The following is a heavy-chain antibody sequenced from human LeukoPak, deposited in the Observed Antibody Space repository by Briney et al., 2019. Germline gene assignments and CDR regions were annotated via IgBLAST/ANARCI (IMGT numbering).Heavy chain of an antibody. CDR3: ARGYYGSGSYLD. Sequence: SETLSLTCAVYGGSFSGYYWSWIRQPPRKGLEWIGEINHSGSTNYNPSLKSRVTISVDTSKNQFSLKLSSVTAADTAVYYCARGYYGSGSYLDWGQGTLVNGSS. CDR1: GGSFSGYY. CDR2: INHSGST. D-gene: IGHD3-10*01. J-gene: IGHJ4*01. V-gene: IGHV4-34*01.